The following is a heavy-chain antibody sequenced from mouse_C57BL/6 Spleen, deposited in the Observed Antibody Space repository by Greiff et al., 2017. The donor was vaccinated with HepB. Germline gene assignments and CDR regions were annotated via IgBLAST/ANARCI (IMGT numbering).Heavy chain of an antibody. D-gene: IGHD1-1*01. CDR3: AREGSITTVVDPFAY. Sequence: VQLKESGPGLVKPSQSLSLTCSVTGYSITSGYYWNWIRQFPGNKLEWMGYISYDGSNNYNPSLKNRISITRDTSKNQFFLKLNSVTTEDTATYYCAREGSITTVVDPFAYWGQGTLVTVSA. CDR1: GYSITSGYY. V-gene: IGHV3-6*01. J-gene: IGHJ3*01. CDR2: ISYDGSN.